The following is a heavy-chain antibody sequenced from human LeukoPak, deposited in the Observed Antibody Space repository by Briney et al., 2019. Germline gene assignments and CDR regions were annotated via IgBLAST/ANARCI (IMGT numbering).Heavy chain of an antibody. CDR3: ARQGYSGHSQGAADY. CDR2: ISAYNGNT. CDR1: GYTFSIYG. Sequence: GASVRVSCKASGYTFSIYGFSWVRQAPEQGLEWMGWISAYNGNTNYAQKFQGRVTMTTDTSTSTAHMELRSLRSDDTAVYYCARQGYSGHSQGAADYWGQGTLVTVSS. J-gene: IGHJ4*02. D-gene: IGHD4-23*01. V-gene: IGHV1-18*01.